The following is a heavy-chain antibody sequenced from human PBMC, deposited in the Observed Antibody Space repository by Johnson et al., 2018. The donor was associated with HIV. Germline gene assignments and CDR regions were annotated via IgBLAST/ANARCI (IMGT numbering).Heavy chain of an antibody. D-gene: IGHD5-18*01. Sequence: VQLVESGGGLVQPGGSLRLSCVASGFIVSSNYMSWVRQAPGKGLEWVSVIYSGGSTYYADSVKGRFTIARDNFKKTLFLQMDSLRTEDTAVYYCTRLPSGYSRDAFDIWGQGTMVTVSS. J-gene: IGHJ3*02. V-gene: IGHV3-66*02. CDR2: IYSGGST. CDR3: TRLPSGYSRDAFDI. CDR1: GFIVSSNY.